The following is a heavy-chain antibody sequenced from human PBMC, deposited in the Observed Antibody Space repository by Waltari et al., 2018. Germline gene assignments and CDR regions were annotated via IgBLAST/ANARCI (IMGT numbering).Heavy chain of an antibody. CDR2: ISGYKGNT. D-gene: IGHD4-17*01. Sequence: QVQLVQSGTEVKKPGASVKVSCKASGYTFNSFGISWIRQAPGQGLEWVGWISGYKGNTNYARKFQGRVTMTTDTTMSTAYMELTSLRSDDTAVYYCARDKSTVTSFGTFDIWGQGTMVSVSS. J-gene: IGHJ3*02. CDR3: ARDKSTVTSFGTFDI. CDR1: GYTFNSFG. V-gene: IGHV1-18*01.